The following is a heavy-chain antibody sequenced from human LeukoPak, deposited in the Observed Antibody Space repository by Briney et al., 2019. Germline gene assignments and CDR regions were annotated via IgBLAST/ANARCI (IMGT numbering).Heavy chain of an antibody. D-gene: IGHD6-19*01. CDR2: ISSSSSYI. V-gene: IGHV3-21*01. CDR3: ARDYSSGWYGYYYYYGMDV. J-gene: IGHJ6*02. CDR1: GFTFSSYS. Sequence: GGSLRLSCAASGFTFSSYSMDWVRQAPGKGLEWVSSISSSSSYIYYADSVKGRFTISRDNAKNSLYLQMNSLRAEDTAVYYCARDYSSGWYGYYYYYGMDVWGQGTTVTVSS.